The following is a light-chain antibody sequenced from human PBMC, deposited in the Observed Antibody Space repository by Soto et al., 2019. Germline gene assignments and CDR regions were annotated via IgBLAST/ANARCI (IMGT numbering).Light chain of an antibody. CDR1: QSLLHSNGYTY. V-gene: IGKV2-28*01. CDR3: MQALQTRT. J-gene: IGKJ1*01. Sequence: DIVMTQSPLSLSVTPGEPASISCRSGQSLLHSNGYTYLDWYLQKPGQSPQLLIYFVSNRASGVPDRLSGSGSGTDFTLKISRVEPEDVGVYYCMQALQTRTFGQGTKVDI. CDR2: FVS.